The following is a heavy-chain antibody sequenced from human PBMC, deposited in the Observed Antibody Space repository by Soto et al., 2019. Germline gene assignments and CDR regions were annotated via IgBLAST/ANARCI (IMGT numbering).Heavy chain of an antibody. CDR3: GKVGWKDIVVEG. D-gene: IGHD2-15*01. V-gene: IGHV3-23*01. Sequence: EVQLLESGGGLVQPGGSLRLSCAASGFTFSSYAMSWVRQAPGKGLEWVSAISGSGGSTYYADSVKGRFTISRDNSKNPLYLQRNTLRAGDTAVYYGGKVGWKDIVVEGGGQGTLVTVS. J-gene: IGHJ4*02. CDR1: GFTFSSYA. CDR2: ISGSGGST.